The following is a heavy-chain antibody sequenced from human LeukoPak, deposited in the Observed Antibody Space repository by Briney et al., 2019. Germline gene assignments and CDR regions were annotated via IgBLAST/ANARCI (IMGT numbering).Heavy chain of an antibody. CDR1: GYTFTSYG. V-gene: IGHV1-18*01. J-gene: IGHJ4*02. Sequence: ASVKVSCKASGYTFTSYGISWVRQAPGQGLEWMGWISAYNGNPNYAQKLQGRVTMTTDTSTSTAYMELRSLRSDDTAVYYCARVSRGSYRYYFDYWGQGTLVTVSS. D-gene: IGHD1-26*01. CDR2: ISAYNGNP. CDR3: ARVSRGSYRYYFDY.